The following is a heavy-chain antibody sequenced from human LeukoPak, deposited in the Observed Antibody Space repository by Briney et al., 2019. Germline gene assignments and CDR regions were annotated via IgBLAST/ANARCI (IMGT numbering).Heavy chain of an antibody. CDR2: INPNSGGT. CDR1: GYTFNGYY. V-gene: IGHV1-2*02. Sequence: ASVKVSCKASGYTFNGYYKHWVRQAPGQGLEWMGWINPNSGGTNYAQKFQGRVTMTRDTSISTAYMELSRLRSDDTAVYYFARGPRITLVRGGQWYYYMDVWGKGTTVTISS. CDR3: ARGPRITLVRGGQWYYYMDV. D-gene: IGHD3-10*01. J-gene: IGHJ6*03.